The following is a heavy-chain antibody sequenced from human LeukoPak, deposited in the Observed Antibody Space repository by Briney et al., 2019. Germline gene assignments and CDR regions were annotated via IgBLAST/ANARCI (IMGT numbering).Heavy chain of an antibody. D-gene: IGHD3-22*01. V-gene: IGHV1-2*02. J-gene: IGHJ4*02. Sequence: ASVKVSCKASGYTFTGYYMHWVRQAPGQGLEWMGWINPNSGGTNYAQKFQGRVTLTTDTSTSTAYMELRSLRSDDTAVYYCVRFPDSSGYYFDYWGQGTLVTVSS. CDR2: INPNSGGT. CDR1: GYTFTGYY. CDR3: VRFPDSSGYYFDY.